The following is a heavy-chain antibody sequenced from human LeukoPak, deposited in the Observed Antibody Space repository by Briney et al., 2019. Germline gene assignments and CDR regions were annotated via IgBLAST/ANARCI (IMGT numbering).Heavy chain of an antibody. Sequence: SETLSLTCTVSGYSISSGYYWGWIRQPPGKGLEWIGSIYHSGSTYYNPSLKSRVTISVDTSKNQFSLKLSSVTAADTAVYYCARQDYDYVWGSYRLPYFDYWGQGTLVTVSS. CDR1: GYSISSGYY. J-gene: IGHJ4*02. D-gene: IGHD3-16*02. CDR2: IYHSGST. V-gene: IGHV4-38-2*02. CDR3: ARQDYDYVWGSYRLPYFDY.